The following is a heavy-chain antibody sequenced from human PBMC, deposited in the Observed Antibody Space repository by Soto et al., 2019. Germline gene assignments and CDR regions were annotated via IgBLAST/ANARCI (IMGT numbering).Heavy chain of an antibody. CDR1: GGSISSSNW. CDR3: AGVKAGQVGFEY. V-gene: IGHV4-4*02. J-gene: IGHJ4*02. D-gene: IGHD6-19*01. CDR2: IYHSGST. Sequence: QVQLQESGPGLVKPSGTLSLTCAVSGGSISSSNWWSWVRQPPGKGLEWIGEIYHSGSTNYNPSLKSRVTRSVAASSNQFSLKLSSVTAADTAVYYCAGVKAGQVGFEYWGQGTLVTVSS.